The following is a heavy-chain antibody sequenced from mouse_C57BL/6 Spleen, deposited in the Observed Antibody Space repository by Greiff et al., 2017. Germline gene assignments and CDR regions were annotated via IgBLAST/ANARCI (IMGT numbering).Heavy chain of an antibody. J-gene: IGHJ1*03. V-gene: IGHV1-52*01. D-gene: IGHD2-1*01. CDR1: GYTFTSYW. CDR2: IDPSDSET. Sequence: QVQLKQPGAELVRPGSSVKLSCKASGYTFTSYWMHWVKQRPIQGLEWIGNIDPSDSETHYNQKFKDKATLTVDKSSSTAYMQLSSLTSEDSAVYYCARLYSVNFDVWGTGTTVTVSS. CDR3: ARLYSVNFDV.